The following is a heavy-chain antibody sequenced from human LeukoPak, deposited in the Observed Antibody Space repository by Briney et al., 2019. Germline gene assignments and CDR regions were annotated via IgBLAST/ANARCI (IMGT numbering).Heavy chain of an antibody. Sequence: ASVKVSCKASGYTFTGYYMHWVRQAPGQGLEWMGWINPNSGGTNYAQKFQGRVTMTRDTSISTAYMELSRLRSDDTAVYYCARAEYYYDSSGYYYQGWGQGTLVTVSS. V-gene: IGHV1-2*02. CDR1: GYTFTGYY. J-gene: IGHJ4*02. D-gene: IGHD3-22*01. CDR2: INPNSGGT. CDR3: ARAEYYYDSSGYYYQG.